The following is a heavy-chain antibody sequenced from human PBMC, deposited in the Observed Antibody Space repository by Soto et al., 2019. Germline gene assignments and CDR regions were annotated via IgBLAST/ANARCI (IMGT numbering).Heavy chain of an antibody. D-gene: IGHD4-17*01. Sequence: GGSLRLSCAASGFTFSSYGMHWVRQAPGKGLEWVAVISYDGSNKYYADSVKGRFTISRDNSKNTLYLQMNSLRAEDTAVYYCAKDWGTTVVTPLYFQHWGQGTLVTVSS. CDR2: ISYDGSNK. J-gene: IGHJ1*01. CDR1: GFTFSSYG. V-gene: IGHV3-30*18. CDR3: AKDWGTTVVTPLYFQH.